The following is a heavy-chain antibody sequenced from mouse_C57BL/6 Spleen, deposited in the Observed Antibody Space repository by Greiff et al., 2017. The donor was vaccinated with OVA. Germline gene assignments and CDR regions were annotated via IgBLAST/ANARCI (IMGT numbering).Heavy chain of an antibody. Sequence: QVQLQQPGAELVRPGSSVKLSCKASGYTFTSYWMHWVKQRPIQGLEWIGNIDPSDSETHYNQKFKDKATLTVDKSSSTAYMQLRSLTSEDSAVYYCAREEVNYGAWFAYWGQGTLVTVSA. D-gene: IGHD1-1*01. CDR2: IDPSDSET. CDR3: AREEVNYGAWFAY. CDR1: GYTFTSYW. J-gene: IGHJ3*01. V-gene: IGHV1-52*01.